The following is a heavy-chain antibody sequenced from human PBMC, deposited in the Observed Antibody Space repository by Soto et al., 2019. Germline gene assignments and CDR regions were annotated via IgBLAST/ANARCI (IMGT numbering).Heavy chain of an antibody. J-gene: IGHJ6*02. CDR1: GFTFSSYG. Sequence: GGSLRLSCAASGFTFSSYGMHWVRQAPGKGLEWVAVISYDGSNKYYADSVKGRFTISRDNSKNTLYLQMNSLRAEDTAVYYCAKDHPHSSSSIGMDVWGQGTTVTVSS. D-gene: IGHD6-6*01. V-gene: IGHV3-30*18. CDR2: ISYDGSNK. CDR3: AKDHPHSSSSIGMDV.